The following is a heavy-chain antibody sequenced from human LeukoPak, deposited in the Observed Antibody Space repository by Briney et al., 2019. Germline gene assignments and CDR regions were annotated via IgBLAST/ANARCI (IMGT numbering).Heavy chain of an antibody. D-gene: IGHD2-2*01. CDR3: ARDRYCSSTSCKYYFDY. CDR2: TYYRSKWYN. J-gene: IGHJ4*02. V-gene: IGHV6-1*01. Sequence: SQTLSLTCAISGDSVSSNSAAWNWIRQSPSRGLEWLGRTYYRSKWYNDYAVSVKSRITINPDTSKNQFSLQLNSVTPEDTAVYYCARDRYCSSTSCKYYFDYWGQGTLVTASS. CDR1: GDSVSSNSAA.